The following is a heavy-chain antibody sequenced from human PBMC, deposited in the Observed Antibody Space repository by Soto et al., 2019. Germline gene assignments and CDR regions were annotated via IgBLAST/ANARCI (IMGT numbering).Heavy chain of an antibody. J-gene: IGHJ4*02. CDR3: ARVSQGAAARRGYYFDY. V-gene: IGHV4-31*03. D-gene: IGHD6-6*01. CDR2: IYYSGST. CDR1: GGSISSGGYY. Sequence: PSETLSLTCTVSGGSISSGGYYWSWIRQHPGKGLEWIGYIYYSGSTYYNPSLKSRVTISVDTSKNQFSLKLSSVTAADTAVYYCARVSQGAAARRGYYFDYWRQGTLVTVSS.